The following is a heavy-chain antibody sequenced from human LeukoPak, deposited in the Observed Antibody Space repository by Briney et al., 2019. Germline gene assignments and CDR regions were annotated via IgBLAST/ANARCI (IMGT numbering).Heavy chain of an antibody. D-gene: IGHD3-3*01. CDR3: ARDVRVYYDFWSGHSFDF. V-gene: IGHV4-38-2*02. Sequence: PSETLSLTCTVSGYSISSGYYWGWIRQPPGNGLEWIGTIYHSGRTYYNPSLKSRVTISVDTSKNQFSLKLRSVTAADTAVYFCARDVRVYYDFWSGHSFDFWGQGTLVTVSS. J-gene: IGHJ4*02. CDR1: GYSISSGYY. CDR2: IYHSGRT.